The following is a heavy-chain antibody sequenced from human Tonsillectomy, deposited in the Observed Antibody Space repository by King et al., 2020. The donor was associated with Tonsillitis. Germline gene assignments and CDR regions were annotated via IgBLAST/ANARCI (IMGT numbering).Heavy chain of an antibody. Sequence: VQLVESGGGVVQPGGSLGLSCAASGFTFSRFGMHWVRQAPGKGLEWVAFIRFDGSNTYYEDSVKGRFTVSRDNSKNTLYLQMNSLTVEDTAVYYCANSLGMATFDKWGQGTLVSVSS. CDR3: ANSLGMATFDK. D-gene: IGHD5-24*01. CDR2: IRFDGSNT. CDR1: GFTFSRFG. J-gene: IGHJ4*02. V-gene: IGHV3-30*02.